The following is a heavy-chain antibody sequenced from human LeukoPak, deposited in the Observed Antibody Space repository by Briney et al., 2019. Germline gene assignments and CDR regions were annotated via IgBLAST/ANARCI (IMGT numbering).Heavy chain of an antibody. V-gene: IGHV4-38-2*02. Sequence: SETLSLTCTVSGNFISSGFYWVWLRQTPGKGLQWIGSLYSTGTTYYNPSLAGRVIVSTDSSKNQLSLKLRSVTAADTAVYYCAGQWAVANTRRFAIWGQGSRVTVSS. J-gene: IGHJ3*02. CDR1: GNFISSGFY. CDR3: AGQWAVANTRRFAI. CDR2: LYSTGTT. D-gene: IGHD6-19*01.